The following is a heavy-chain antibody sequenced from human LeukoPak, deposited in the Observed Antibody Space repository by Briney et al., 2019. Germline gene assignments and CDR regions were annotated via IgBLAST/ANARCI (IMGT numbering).Heavy chain of an antibody. Sequence: SETLSLTCTVSGGSISSGSYHWGWIRQPPGKGLEWIGNVYYTGSTYYNPSLKSRVTITSKNQFSLKLISVTAAGTAVYYCARGSYISSTWYYFDYWGQGTLVTVSS. V-gene: IGHV4-39*01. CDR3: ARGSYISSTWYYFDY. CDR2: VYYTGST. CDR1: GGSISSGSYH. J-gene: IGHJ4*02. D-gene: IGHD6-13*01.